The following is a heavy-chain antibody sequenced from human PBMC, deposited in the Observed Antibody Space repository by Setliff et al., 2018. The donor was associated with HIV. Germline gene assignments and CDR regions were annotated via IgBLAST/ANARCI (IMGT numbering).Heavy chain of an antibody. J-gene: IGHJ4*02. Sequence: PSETLSLTCTVSGGSISSHSWNWIRQPPGKGLEWIGSIYYSGSTNYNPFLKSRVNISVDTSKSQFSLKLSSVTAADTAVYYCARFYYDSSGYYSGYDYWGQGTLVTVSS. D-gene: IGHD3-22*01. CDR1: GGSISSHS. CDR3: ARFYYDSSGYYSGYDY. V-gene: IGHV4-59*11. CDR2: IYYSGST.